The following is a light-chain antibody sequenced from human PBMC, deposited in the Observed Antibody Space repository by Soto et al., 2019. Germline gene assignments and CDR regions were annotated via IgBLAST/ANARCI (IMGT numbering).Light chain of an antibody. V-gene: IGLV1-40*01. CDR1: SSNIGASYA. CDR2: GNS. CDR3: QSYDSSLSGSV. Sequence: QSVLTQPPSGSGAPGQRVTISCTGSSSNIGASYAVHWYQQLPGTAPKLLIYGNSNRPSGVPDRFSGSKSGTSASLAITGLQAEDEADYYCQSYDSSLSGSVFGGGTKVTVL. J-gene: IGLJ3*02.